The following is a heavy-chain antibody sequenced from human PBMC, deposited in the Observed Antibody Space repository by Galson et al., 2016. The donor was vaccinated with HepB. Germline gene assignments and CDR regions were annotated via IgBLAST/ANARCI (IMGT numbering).Heavy chain of an antibody. CDR2: IYSSGAT. CDR1: GFSVTSSY. D-gene: IGHD2/OR15-2a*01. J-gene: IGHJ4*02. V-gene: IGHV3-53*04. Sequence: SLRLSCAASGFSVTSSYMSWVRQAPGKGLEWVSVIYSSGATYYAESVEGRFIISRHNLRNTVDLQMSSLRAEDTAFYYCARGLVGSTTAFDSWGQGTLVAVSS. CDR3: ARGLVGSTTAFDS.